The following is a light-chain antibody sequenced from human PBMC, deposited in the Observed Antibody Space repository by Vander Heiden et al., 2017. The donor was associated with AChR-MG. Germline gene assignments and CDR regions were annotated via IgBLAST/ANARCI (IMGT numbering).Light chain of an antibody. CDR2: WAS. CDR1: QSVLYSSNNKNY. J-gene: IGKJ2*01. Sequence: DIVMPQSPDSLAVSLGARATINCKSSQSVLYSSNNKNYLAWYQQKPGQPPKLLIYWASTRESGVPDRFSGSGSGTDFTLTISSLQAEDVAVYYCQQYYRTPPTFGQGTKLEIK. CDR3: QQYYRTPPT. V-gene: IGKV4-1*01.